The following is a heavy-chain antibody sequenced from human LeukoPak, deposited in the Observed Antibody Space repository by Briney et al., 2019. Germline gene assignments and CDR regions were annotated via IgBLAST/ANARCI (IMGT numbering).Heavy chain of an antibody. CDR3: ANDYRSGSFHDF. V-gene: IGHV3-23*01. CDR1: GFAFSSYA. Sequence: KSGGSLRLSCAASGFAFSSYAISWVRQPPGKGLEWVSVISRRDDYTYYADSVKGRFTISRDNSKNTLYLQMNNLRAEDAAVYYCANDYRSGSFHDFWGQGTLVTVSS. CDR2: ISRRDDYT. D-gene: IGHD3-10*01. J-gene: IGHJ4*02.